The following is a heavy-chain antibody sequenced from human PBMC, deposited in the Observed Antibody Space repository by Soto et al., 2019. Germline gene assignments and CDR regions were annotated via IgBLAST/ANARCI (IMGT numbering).Heavy chain of an antibody. CDR3: ARVPSYDFWSGYRPIDY. J-gene: IGHJ4*02. Sequence: APVKVSCKASGFTLSSYGISWGRQAPGQRLEWMGWISAYNGNTNYAQKLQGRVTMTTDTSTSTAYMELRSLRSDDTAVYYCARVPSYDFWSGYRPIDYWGQGTLVTVSS. CDR2: ISAYNGNT. D-gene: IGHD3-3*01. CDR1: GFTLSSYG. V-gene: IGHV1-18*01.